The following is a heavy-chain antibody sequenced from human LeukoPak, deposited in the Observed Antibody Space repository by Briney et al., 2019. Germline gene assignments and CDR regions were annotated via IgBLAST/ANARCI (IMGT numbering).Heavy chain of an antibody. CDR3: ARNDRRDAYSHFDY. J-gene: IGHJ4*02. Sequence: SGTLSLTCTVSGGSVTSYYWSWIRQPPGKGLEYIGYISHRGTTNSNPSLKSRVTISVDTSKNQISLRLSSVTAADTAVYYCARNDRRDAYSHFDYWGQGSLVTVSS. CDR1: GGSVTSYY. V-gene: IGHV4-59*02. CDR2: ISHRGTT. D-gene: IGHD5-24*01.